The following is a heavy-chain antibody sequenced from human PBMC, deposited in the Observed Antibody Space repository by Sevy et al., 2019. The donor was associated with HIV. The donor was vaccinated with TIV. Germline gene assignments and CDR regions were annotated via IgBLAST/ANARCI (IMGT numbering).Heavy chain of an antibody. CDR2: INLDGSET. Sequence: GGSLRLSCAASGFTFSSYAMSWVRQAPGKGLEWLATINLDGSETFYVDSVKGRFTISRHNPRKSVYLQMTSLSAEDTAVYYCARLFYGSADYWGQGTLVIVSS. CDR1: GFTFSSYA. V-gene: IGHV3-7*01. D-gene: IGHD3-10*01. J-gene: IGHJ4*02. CDR3: ARLFYGSADY.